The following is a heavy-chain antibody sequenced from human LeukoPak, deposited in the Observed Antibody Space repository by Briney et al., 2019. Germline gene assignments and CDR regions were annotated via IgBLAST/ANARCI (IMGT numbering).Heavy chain of an antibody. CDR2: ISASGGST. CDR3: AKEGGYCVKPFDY. V-gene: IGHV3-23*01. CDR1: GFTFSSYA. D-gene: IGHD2-21*02. Sequence: GGSLRLSCAASGFTFSSYAIGWVRQAPGKGLEWVSAISASGGSTYYADSMKGRFTISRDNSKNTLYLQMNSLGAEDTAVYYCAKEGGYCVKPFDYWGQGTLVTVSS. J-gene: IGHJ4*02.